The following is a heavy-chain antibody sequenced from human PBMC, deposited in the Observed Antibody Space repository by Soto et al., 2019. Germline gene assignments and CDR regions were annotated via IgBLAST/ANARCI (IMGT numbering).Heavy chain of an antibody. CDR3: ARGRWDYYDSSGYYYFAY. CDR2: IYYSGST. D-gene: IGHD3-22*01. Sequence: QVQLQESGPGLVKPSQTLSLTCTVSGGSISSGGYYWSWIRQHPGKGLEWIGYIYYSGSTYYNPXXKIQVTISVDXXKXQXXLKLSSVTAADTAVYYCARGRWDYYDSSGYYYFAYWGQGTLVTVSS. V-gene: IGHV4-31*01. J-gene: IGHJ4*02. CDR1: GGSISSGGYY.